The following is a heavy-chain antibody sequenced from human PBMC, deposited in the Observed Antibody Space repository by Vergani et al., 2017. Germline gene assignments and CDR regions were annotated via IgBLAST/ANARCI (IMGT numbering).Heavy chain of an antibody. CDR1: GGSISSGSYY. J-gene: IGHJ4*02. V-gene: IGHV4-61*02. D-gene: IGHD1-26*01. CDR2: IYTSGST. Sequence: QVQLQESGPGLVKPSQTLSLTCTVSGGSISSGSYYWSWIRQPAGKGLEWIGRIYTSGSTNYNPSLKSRVTISVDTSKNQFSLKLSSVTAADTAVYYCARVPVPLPQVRGGDYWGQGILVTVSS. CDR3: ARVPVPLPQVRGGDY.